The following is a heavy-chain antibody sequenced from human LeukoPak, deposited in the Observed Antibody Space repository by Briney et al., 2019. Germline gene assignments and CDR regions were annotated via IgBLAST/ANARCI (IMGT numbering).Heavy chain of an antibody. J-gene: IGHJ4*02. CDR1: GVSISNNS. Sequence: PGGSLGLSCTASGVSISNNSMHWVRQVPGKGLEWVAIISYDGSNAYYADSMKGRFSISRDNSKNTVSLQIINMRREDTALYYCAKESDDCALDHWGQGTLVTVSA. CDR2: ISYDGSNA. CDR3: AKESDDCALDH. D-gene: IGHD2-21*02. V-gene: IGHV3-30*18.